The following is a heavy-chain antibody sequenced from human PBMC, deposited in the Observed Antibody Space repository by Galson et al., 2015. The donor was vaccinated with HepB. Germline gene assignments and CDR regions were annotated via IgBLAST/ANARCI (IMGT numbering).Heavy chain of an antibody. J-gene: IGHJ3*01. Sequence: SLRLSCAASGFTFNNYWMSWVRQAPGKGLVWVSFIDSDGSNTRYADFVKGRFTISRDNAKNTVFLQMNSLRAEDGAVYYCVRDRGRDGYAWGPGPIDSWGQGALVTVSS. D-gene: IGHD5-24*01. V-gene: IGHV3-74*01. CDR1: GFTFNNYW. CDR3: VRDRGRDGYAWGPGPIDS. CDR2: IDSDGSNT.